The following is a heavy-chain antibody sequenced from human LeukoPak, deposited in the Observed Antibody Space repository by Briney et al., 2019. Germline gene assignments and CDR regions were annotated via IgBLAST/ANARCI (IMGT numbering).Heavy chain of an antibody. CDR1: GFTFSPAW. Sequence: GGSLRLSCAASGFTFSPAWMHWVRQAPGQGLEWVSRINNDGSYINYAESVKGRFTLSRDNTKNTLTLQMNSLRAEDTAVYFCVRDGSAYNFDYWGQGVLVTVSS. CDR3: VRDGSAYNFDY. J-gene: IGHJ4*02. V-gene: IGHV3-74*01. CDR2: INNDGSYI. D-gene: IGHD5-24*01.